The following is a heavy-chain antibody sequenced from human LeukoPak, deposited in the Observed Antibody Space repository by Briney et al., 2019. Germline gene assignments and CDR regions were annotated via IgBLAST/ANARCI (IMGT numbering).Heavy chain of an antibody. V-gene: IGHV3-53*01. CDR1: GFTVSSNY. Sequence: GRSLRLSCAASGFTVSSNYMSWVRQAPGKGLEWVSVIYSGGSTYYADSVKGRFTISRDNSKNTLYLQMNSLRAEDTAVYYCARGSEYYYDSSGYLGPPDYWGQGTLVTVSS. CDR2: IYSGGST. CDR3: ARGSEYYYDSSGYLGPPDY. J-gene: IGHJ4*02. D-gene: IGHD3-22*01.